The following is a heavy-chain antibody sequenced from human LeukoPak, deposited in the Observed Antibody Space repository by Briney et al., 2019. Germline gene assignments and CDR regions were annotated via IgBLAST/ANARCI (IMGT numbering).Heavy chain of an antibody. V-gene: IGHV1-18*01. Sequence: ASVKVSCKASGYAFTIYSISWVRQAPGQGLEWMGWISAYNGNTNYAQKFQGRVTITADKSTSTAYMELSSLRSEDTAVYYCASDLGGYDSLGAFDIWGQGTMVTVSS. J-gene: IGHJ3*02. CDR1: GYAFTIYS. CDR3: ASDLGGYDSLGAFDI. CDR2: ISAYNGNT. D-gene: IGHD5-12*01.